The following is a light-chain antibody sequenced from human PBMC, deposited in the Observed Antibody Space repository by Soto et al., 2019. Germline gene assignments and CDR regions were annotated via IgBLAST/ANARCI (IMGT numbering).Light chain of an antibody. Sequence: DIQMTQSPSIVSASVGDRVTITCRASQSISSWLAWYQQKPGKAPKLLIYDASSLQSGVPSRFSGSGSGTEFALTISSLQPDDFATYYCQQYNTYSWTFGPGAKVDIK. CDR3: QQYNTYSWT. CDR1: QSISSW. J-gene: IGKJ1*01. CDR2: DAS. V-gene: IGKV1-5*01.